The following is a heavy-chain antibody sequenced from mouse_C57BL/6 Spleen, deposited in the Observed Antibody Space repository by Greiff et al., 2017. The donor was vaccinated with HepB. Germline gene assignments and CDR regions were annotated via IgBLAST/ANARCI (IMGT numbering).Heavy chain of an antibody. CDR3: ARAFYVSLFAY. Sequence: QVQLQQPGAELVKPGASVKLSCKASGYTFTSYWMQWVKQRPGQGLEWIGEIDPSDSYTNYNQKFKGKATLTVDTSSSTAYMQLSSLTSEDSAVYDCARAFYVSLFAYWGQGTLVTVSA. V-gene: IGHV1-50*01. D-gene: IGHD1-1*01. CDR2: IDPSDSYT. J-gene: IGHJ3*01. CDR1: GYTFTSYW.